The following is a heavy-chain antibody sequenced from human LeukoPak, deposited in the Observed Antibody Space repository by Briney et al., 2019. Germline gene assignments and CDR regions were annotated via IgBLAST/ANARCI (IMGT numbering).Heavy chain of an antibody. V-gene: IGHV3-74*01. CDR3: ARVPAQHIVVVTHDAFDI. CDR1: GFTFSSYW. Sequence: GGSLRLSCAASGFTFSSYWMHWVRQAPGKGLVWVSRINSDGSSTSYADSVMGRFTISRDNAKNTLYLQMNSLRAEDTAVYYCARVPAQHIVVVTHDAFDIWGQGTMVTVSS. J-gene: IGHJ3*02. CDR2: INSDGSST. D-gene: IGHD2-21*02.